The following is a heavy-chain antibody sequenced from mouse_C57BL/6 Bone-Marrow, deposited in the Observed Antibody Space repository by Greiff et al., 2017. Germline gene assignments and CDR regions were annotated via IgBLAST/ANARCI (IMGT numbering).Heavy chain of an antibody. CDR2: IYPSASET. CDR3: SRLGYYGSSYNFAY. Sequence: VQLQQPGAELVRPGSSVKLSCKASGYTFTSSWMDWVKQRPGQGLEWIGNIYPSASETHYNQKFKDKATLTVDKSSSTAYMQLSSLTSEDSAVYYCSRLGYYGSSYNFAYWGQGTTLTVSS. J-gene: IGHJ2*01. D-gene: IGHD1-1*01. CDR1: GYTFTSSW. V-gene: IGHV1-61*01.